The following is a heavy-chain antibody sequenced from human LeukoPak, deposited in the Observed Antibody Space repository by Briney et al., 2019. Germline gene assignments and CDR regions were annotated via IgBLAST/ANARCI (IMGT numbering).Heavy chain of an antibody. J-gene: IGHJ4*02. CDR3: AHRLGYSDSSAFHY. Sequence: SGPTLLHPTQTLTLTCTFSGFSLSTTEVGVGWIRQPPGKALEWLPLIYWDDDKRYSPSLKSRLTITKDTSKNQVVLTMTNIVPVDTATYYCAHRLGYSDSSAFHYWGQGTLVTVSS. CDR1: GFSLSTTEVG. D-gene: IGHD3-22*01. V-gene: IGHV2-5*02. CDR2: IYWDDDK.